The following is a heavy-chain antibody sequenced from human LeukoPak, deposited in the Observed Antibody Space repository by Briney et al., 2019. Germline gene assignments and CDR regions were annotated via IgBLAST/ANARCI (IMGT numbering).Heavy chain of an antibody. V-gene: IGHV3-23*01. J-gene: IGHJ4*02. CDR2: ISGSGGGT. CDR3: AKKTGSSDY. Sequence: GGSLRLSCAASGFTFSSYAMSWVRQAPEKGLEWVSTISGSGGGTYYADSVKGRFTISRDNSKNTLYLQMNSLRAEDTAVYYCAKKTGSSDYWGQGTLVTVSS. D-gene: IGHD3-10*01. CDR1: GFTFSSYA.